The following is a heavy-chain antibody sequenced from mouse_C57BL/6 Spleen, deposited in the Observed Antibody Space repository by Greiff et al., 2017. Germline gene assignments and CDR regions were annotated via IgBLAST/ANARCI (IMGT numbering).Heavy chain of an antibody. CDR1: GFTFSSYA. V-gene: IGHV5-4*03. CDR3: ARFITTVVAPYFDY. Sequence: DVMLVESGGGLVKPGGSLKLSCAASGFTFSSYAMSWVRQTPEKRLEWVATISDGGSYTYYPDNVKGRFTISRDNAKNNLYLQMSHLKSEDTAMYYCARFITTVVAPYFDYWGQGTTLTVSS. J-gene: IGHJ2*01. CDR2: ISDGGSYT. D-gene: IGHD1-1*01.